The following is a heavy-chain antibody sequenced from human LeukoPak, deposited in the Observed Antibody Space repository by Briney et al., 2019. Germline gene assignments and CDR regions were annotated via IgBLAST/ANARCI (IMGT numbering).Heavy chain of an antibody. Sequence: GGSLRLSCAASGFTFSSYSMNWVRQAPGKGLEWVSSISSSSSYIYYADSVKGRFTISRDNAKNSPYLQMNSLRAEDTAVYYCARGSNGSQGVGDAFDISGQGTMVTVYS. CDR3: ARGSNGSQGVGDAFDI. V-gene: IGHV3-21*01. CDR1: GFTFSSYS. J-gene: IGHJ3*02. CDR2: ISSSSSYI. D-gene: IGHD2-8*01.